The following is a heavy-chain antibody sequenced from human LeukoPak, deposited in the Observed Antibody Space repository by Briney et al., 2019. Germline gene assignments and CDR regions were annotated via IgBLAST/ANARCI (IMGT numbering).Heavy chain of an antibody. Sequence: PGRSLRLSCAASGFTFSSYGMHWVRQAPGKGLEWVAVISYDGSNKYYAVSVKGRFTISRDNSKNTLYLQMNSLRAEDTAVYYCAKDSILPAANYYYGMDVWGQGTTVTVSS. CDR3: AKDSILPAANYYYGMDV. CDR2: ISYDGSNK. CDR1: GFTFSSYG. V-gene: IGHV3-30*18. J-gene: IGHJ6*02. D-gene: IGHD2-2*01.